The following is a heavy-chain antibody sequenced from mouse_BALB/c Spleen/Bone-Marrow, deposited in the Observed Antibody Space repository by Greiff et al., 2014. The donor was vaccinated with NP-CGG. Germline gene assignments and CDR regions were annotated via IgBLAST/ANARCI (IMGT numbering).Heavy chain of an antibody. D-gene: IGHD1-1*02. CDR1: GFSLNSYG. V-gene: IGHV2-6-1*01. CDR2: IWSDGST. CDR3: ARHGNYAMDY. Sequence: QVQLQQSGPGLVAPSQTLSITCTISGFSLNSYGVHWVRQPPGKGLEWLGVIWSDGSTTYNAALKSRLSISKDNSKSQVFLKMNSLQSEDTAVYYCARHGNYAMDYWGQGTSVTVSS. J-gene: IGHJ4*01.